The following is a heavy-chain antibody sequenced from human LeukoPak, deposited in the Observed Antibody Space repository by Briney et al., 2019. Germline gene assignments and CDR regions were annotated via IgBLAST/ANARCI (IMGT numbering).Heavy chain of an antibody. CDR2: ISGSGGST. CDR1: GFTFGSFG. CDR3: AKDQRFLEWFYYMDV. V-gene: IGHV3-23*01. D-gene: IGHD3-3*01. J-gene: IGHJ6*03. Sequence: GGSLRLSCAASGFTFGSFGMNWVRRAPGKGLEWVSAISGSGGSTYYADSVKGRFTISRDNSKNTLYLQMNSLRAEDTAVYYCAKDQRFLEWFYYMDVWGKGTTVTVSS.